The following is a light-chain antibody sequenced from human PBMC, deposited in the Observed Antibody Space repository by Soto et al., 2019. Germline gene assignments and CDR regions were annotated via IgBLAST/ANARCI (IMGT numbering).Light chain of an antibody. V-gene: IGLV2-14*01. CDR3: CSYAGSSTVV. J-gene: IGLJ2*01. CDR2: AVN. CDR1: SSDVGGYKY. Sequence: QSVLTQPASVSGSPGQSITISCTGTSSDVGGYKYVSWYQHHPGQAPKLMIPAVNSRPSGVSTRFSGSKSGNTASLTISGLQPEDEADYYCCSYAGSSTVVFGGGTKVTVL.